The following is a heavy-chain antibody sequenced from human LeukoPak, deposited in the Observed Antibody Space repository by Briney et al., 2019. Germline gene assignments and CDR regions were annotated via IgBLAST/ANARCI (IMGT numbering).Heavy chain of an antibody. D-gene: IGHD3-3*01. CDR2: ISGSGGST. V-gene: IGHV3-23*01. CDR1: GFTFSSYW. Sequence: GGSLRLSCAASGFTFSSYWMSWVRQAPGKGLEWVSAISGSGGSTYYADSVKGRFTISRDNSKNTLYLQMNSLRAEDTAVYYCAIWDFYYDFWSWGQGTLVTVSS. J-gene: IGHJ4*02. CDR3: AIWDFYYDFWS.